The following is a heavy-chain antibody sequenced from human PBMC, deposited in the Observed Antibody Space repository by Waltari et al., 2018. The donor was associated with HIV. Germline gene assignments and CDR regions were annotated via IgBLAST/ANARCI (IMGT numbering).Heavy chain of an antibody. CDR3: ARDRHYDILTGSYFDY. Sequence: EVQLVESGGGLVQLGRCLSRSCAASGFTFRSYGLTCVRQAPGKGLEWVANIKQDGSEKYYVDSVKGRFTISRDNAKNSLYLQMNSLRAEDTAVYYCARDRHYDILTGSYFDYWGQGTLVTVSS. J-gene: IGHJ4*02. CDR2: IKQDGSEK. CDR1: GFTFRSYG. V-gene: IGHV3-7*01. D-gene: IGHD3-9*01.